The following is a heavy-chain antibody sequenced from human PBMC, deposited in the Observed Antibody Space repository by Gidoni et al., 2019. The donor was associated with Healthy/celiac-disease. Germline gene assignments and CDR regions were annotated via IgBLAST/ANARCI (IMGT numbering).Heavy chain of an antibody. CDR2: IYYSGST. V-gene: IGHV4-59*01. D-gene: IGHD6-19*01. Sequence: QVQLQESGPGLVKPSETLSLTCTVPGGSISSYYWSWIRQPPGKGLEWIGYIYYSGSTNYNPSLKSRVTTSVDTSNNQFSLKLSSVTAADTAVYYCARARIAVAGTYAFDIWGQGTMVTVSS. J-gene: IGHJ3*02. CDR1: GGSISSYY. CDR3: ARARIAVAGTYAFDI.